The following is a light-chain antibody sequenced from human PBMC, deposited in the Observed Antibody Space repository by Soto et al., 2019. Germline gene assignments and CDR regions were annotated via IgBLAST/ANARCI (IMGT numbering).Light chain of an antibody. CDR2: DVS. Sequence: QSALTQPASVAGSPGQSITISCTGTSSDVGGYNYVSWYQQHPGKAPKLMIYDVSNRPSGVSNRFSGSKSGNTASLTISGLQAEEEADYYCSSYTSSSTLHYVFGAMTQLTVL. J-gene: IGLJ1*01. CDR3: SSYTSSSTLHYV. CDR1: SSDVGGYNY. V-gene: IGLV2-14*01.